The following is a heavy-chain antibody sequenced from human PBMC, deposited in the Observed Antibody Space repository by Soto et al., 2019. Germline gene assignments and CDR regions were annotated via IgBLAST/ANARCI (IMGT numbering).Heavy chain of an antibody. D-gene: IGHD1-1*01. J-gene: IGHJ4*02. V-gene: IGHV2-5*02. CDR3: AHCTVAAGTGYFDY. Sequence: QITLKESGPTLVKPTQTLTLTCTFSGFSLSTSGVGVGWIRQPPGKALEWLALIYWDDDKRYSPSLKSRLTITKDTSKNQVVLTVTNMDPVDTATYYCAHCTVAAGTGYFDYWGQGTLVTVSS. CDR2: IYWDDDK. CDR1: GFSLSTSGVG.